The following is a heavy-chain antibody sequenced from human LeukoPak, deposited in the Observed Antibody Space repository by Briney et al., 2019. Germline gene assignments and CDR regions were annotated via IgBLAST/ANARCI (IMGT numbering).Heavy chain of an antibody. D-gene: IGHD2-21*02. V-gene: IGHV3-53*01. J-gene: IGHJ3*02. CDR3: ARLGDIDAFDI. CDR2: IYSGGST. CDR1: GFTVSSNY. Sequence: GGSLRLSCAASGFTVSSNYMSWVRQAPGKGLEWVSVIYSGGSTYYADSAKGRFTISRDNSKNTLYLQMNSLRAEDTAVYYCARLGDIDAFDIWGQGTMVTVSS.